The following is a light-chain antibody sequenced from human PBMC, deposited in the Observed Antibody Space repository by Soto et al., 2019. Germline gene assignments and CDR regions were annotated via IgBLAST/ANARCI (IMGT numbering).Light chain of an antibody. Sequence: EIVLTQSPGTLSLSPGERATLSCRASQSVSSSYLAWYQQKPGQAPRLLIYGASSRATGIPDGFSGSGSGTDFTLTISRLEPEDFAVYYCQQYGSSPVPFGKGTRLEIK. V-gene: IGKV3-20*01. CDR2: GAS. CDR1: QSVSSSY. CDR3: QQYGSSPVP. J-gene: IGKJ5*01.